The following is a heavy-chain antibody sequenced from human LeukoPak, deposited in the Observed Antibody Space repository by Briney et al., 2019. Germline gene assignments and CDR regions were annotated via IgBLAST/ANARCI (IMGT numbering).Heavy chain of an antibody. Sequence: SETLSLTCTVSGGSISSSTYYWGWIRQPPGKGLEWIGSIYYSGSTYYNPSLKSRVTISVDTSNNQFSLKLSSVTASDTAVYYCARQYTGIDYWGQRTLVTVSS. CDR2: IYYSGST. CDR1: GGSISSSTYY. D-gene: IGHD2-2*02. V-gene: IGHV4-39*01. CDR3: ARQYTGIDY. J-gene: IGHJ4*02.